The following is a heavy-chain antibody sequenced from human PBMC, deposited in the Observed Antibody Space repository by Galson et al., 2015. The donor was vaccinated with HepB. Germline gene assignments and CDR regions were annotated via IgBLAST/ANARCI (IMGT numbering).Heavy chain of an antibody. D-gene: IGHD6-13*01. Sequence: SLRLSCAASGFTFSSYRMSWVRQAPGKGLEWMANINQDGSENYYVDSVKGRFTISRDNAKNSLYLQMSSLRAEDTAVYYCARLPSSGSSWQGNYYYYGMDVWGQGTTVTVSS. CDR3: ARLPSSGSSWQGNYYYYGMDV. CDR2: INQDGSEN. V-gene: IGHV3-7*03. J-gene: IGHJ6*02. CDR1: GFTFSSYR.